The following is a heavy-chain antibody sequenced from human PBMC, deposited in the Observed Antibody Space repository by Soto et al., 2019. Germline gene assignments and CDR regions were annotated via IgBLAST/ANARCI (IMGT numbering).Heavy chain of an antibody. CDR2: TYYRSRWYN. CDR1: GDSVSGNSAA. J-gene: IGHJ4*01. V-gene: IGHV6-1*01. CDR3: ARAFPYYLSIDSYLDY. Sequence: SQTLSLTCAISGDSVSGNSAAWNWIRQSPSRGLEWLGRTYYRSRWYNDYAVSVKSRITVTPDTSKNQFSLHLNSVTPEDTAVYYCARAFPYYLSIDSYLDYWGHVALVTFSS. D-gene: IGHD3-16*01.